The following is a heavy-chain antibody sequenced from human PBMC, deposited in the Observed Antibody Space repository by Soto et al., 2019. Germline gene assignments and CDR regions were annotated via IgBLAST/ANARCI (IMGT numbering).Heavy chain of an antibody. CDR3: ARAQAAATSGFDY. CDR1: GYSFPAFY. V-gene: IGHV1-2*02. Sequence: QVQLVQSAAEVERPGASVKVSCQRSGYSFPAFYIHWVRQAPGQGLEWVGWFNPKTGGANSAQKFQGRATMARATSISTVDMDLSGLTYDDTAVYYCARAQAAATSGFDYWGQGTLVIVS. J-gene: IGHJ4*02. CDR2: FNPKTGGA. D-gene: IGHD6-25*01.